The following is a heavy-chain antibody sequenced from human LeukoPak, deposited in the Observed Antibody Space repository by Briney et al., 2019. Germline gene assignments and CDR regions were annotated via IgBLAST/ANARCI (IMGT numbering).Heavy chain of an antibody. CDR2: IYSGGST. J-gene: IGHJ4*02. D-gene: IGHD2-2*01. Sequence: GGSLRLSCAASGFTVSSNYMSWVRQAPGKGLEWVSVIYSGGSTYYADSVKGRFTISRDNSKNTLYLQRNSLRAEDTAVYYCARGSSTSCLDYWGQGTLVTVSS. V-gene: IGHV3-66*01. CDR1: GFTVSSNY. CDR3: ARGSSTSCLDY.